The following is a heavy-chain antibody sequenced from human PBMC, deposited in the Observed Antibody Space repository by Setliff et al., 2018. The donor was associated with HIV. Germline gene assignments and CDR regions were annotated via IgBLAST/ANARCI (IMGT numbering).Heavy chain of an antibody. J-gene: IGHJ4*02. CDR3: ARDGRPSYSSSSGPFDY. Sequence: ASVKVSCKASGYTFTGYAMHWVRQAPGQRLEWMGWINAGNGNTIYSQKFQGRVTMTRDTSTSTVYMELSSLRSEDTAVYYCARDGRPSYSSSSGPFDYWGQGTLVTVSS. V-gene: IGHV1-3*01. CDR1: GYTFTGYA. D-gene: IGHD6-6*01. CDR2: INAGNGNT.